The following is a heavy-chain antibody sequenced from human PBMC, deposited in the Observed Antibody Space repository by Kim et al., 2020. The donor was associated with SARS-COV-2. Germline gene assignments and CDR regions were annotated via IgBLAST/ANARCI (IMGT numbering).Heavy chain of an antibody. J-gene: IGHJ6*02. CDR2: ISYDGSNK. Sequence: GGSLRLSCAASGFTFSSYGMHWVRQAPGKGLEWVAVISYDGSNKYYADSVKGRFTISRDNSKNTLYLQMNSLRAEDTAVYYCAKSGWGSWVNYYYYYYGMDVWGQGTTVTVSS. V-gene: IGHV3-30*18. CDR1: GFTFSSYG. CDR3: AKSGWGSWVNYYYYYYGMDV. D-gene: IGHD6-13*01.